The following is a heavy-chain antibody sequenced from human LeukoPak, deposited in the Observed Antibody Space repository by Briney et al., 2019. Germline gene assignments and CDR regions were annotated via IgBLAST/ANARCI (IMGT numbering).Heavy chain of an antibody. Sequence: GGSLRLSCAASGFTFSSYWMSWVRQAPGKGLEWVANIKQDGSEKYYVDSVKGRFTISRDNAENSLYLQMNSLRAEDTAVYYCARGPLNTDGIWFGELKARYYFDYWGQGTLVTVSS. CDR1: GFTFSSYW. D-gene: IGHD3-10*01. CDR2: IKQDGSEK. CDR3: ARGPLNTDGIWFGELKARYYFDY. V-gene: IGHV3-7*01. J-gene: IGHJ4*02.